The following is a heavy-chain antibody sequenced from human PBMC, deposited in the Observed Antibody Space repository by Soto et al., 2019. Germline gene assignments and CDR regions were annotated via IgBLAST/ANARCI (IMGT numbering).Heavy chain of an antibody. Sequence: GGSLRLSCAASGFTFSSYAMSWVRQAPGKGLEWVSAISGSGGSTYYADSVKGRFTISRGNSKNTLYLQMNSLRAEDTAVYYCAKRSITMVRGVISSWFDPWGQGTLVTVSS. D-gene: IGHD3-10*01. CDR3: AKRSITMVRGVISSWFDP. J-gene: IGHJ5*02. CDR2: ISGSGGST. V-gene: IGHV3-23*01. CDR1: GFTFSSYA.